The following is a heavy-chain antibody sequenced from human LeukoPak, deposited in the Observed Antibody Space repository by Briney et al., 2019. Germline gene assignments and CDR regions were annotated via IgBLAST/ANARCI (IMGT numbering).Heavy chain of an antibody. V-gene: IGHV3-15*01. J-gene: IGHJ4*02. CDR1: GFTVSSNY. Sequence: GGSLRLSCAASGFTVSSNYMSWVRQAPGKGLEWVGRIKSKTDGGTTDYAAPVKGRFTISRDDSKNTLYLQMNSLKTEDTAVYYCTTADDYGDYFDYWGQGTLVTVSS. D-gene: IGHD4-17*01. CDR2: IKSKTDGGTT. CDR3: TTADDYGDYFDY.